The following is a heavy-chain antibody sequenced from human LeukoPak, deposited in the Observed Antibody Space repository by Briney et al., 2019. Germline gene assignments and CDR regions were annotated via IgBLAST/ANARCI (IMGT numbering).Heavy chain of an antibody. D-gene: IGHD1-26*01. V-gene: IGHV1-18*01. CDR3: ARDIKRSRARWENLGFDP. CDR1: GYTFTSYG. CDR2: ISAYNGDT. Sequence: SVKVSCKASGYTFTSYGISWVRQAPGQGLEWMGWISAYNGDTNYVQKLQGRVTMTTDTSTSTAYMELRSLRSDDTAVYYCARDIKRSRARWENLGFDPWGQGTLVTVSS. J-gene: IGHJ5*02.